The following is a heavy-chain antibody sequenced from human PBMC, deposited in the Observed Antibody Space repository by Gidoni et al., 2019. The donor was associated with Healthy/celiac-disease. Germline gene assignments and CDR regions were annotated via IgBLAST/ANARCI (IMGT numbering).Heavy chain of an antibody. CDR3: AKDGGPPNNYFYYYYYMDV. J-gene: IGHJ6*03. V-gene: IGHV3-30*18. Sequence: QVQLVESGGGVVQPGRSLRLYCAASGFTFSSYGMHWVRKAPGKGLEWVAVISYDGSNKYYADSVKGRFTISRDNSKNTLYLQMNSLRAEDTAVYYCAKDGGPPNNYFYYYYYMDVWGKGTTVTVSS. CDR2: ISYDGSNK. CDR1: GFTFSSYG. D-gene: IGHD3-10*01.